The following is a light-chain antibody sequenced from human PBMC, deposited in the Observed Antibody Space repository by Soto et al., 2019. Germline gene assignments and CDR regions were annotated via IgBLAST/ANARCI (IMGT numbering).Light chain of an antibody. J-gene: IGKJ1*01. CDR3: QQYNNWPPR. V-gene: IGKV3-15*01. Sequence: ILMTQSPATLSVSPGERATLSCRASQSVSNNLAWYQQKPGQAPRLLIYDASTRATGIPARFSGSGSGTEFTLTISGLQSEDFAVYYCQQYNNWPPRFGQGTKVEIK. CDR2: DAS. CDR1: QSVSNN.